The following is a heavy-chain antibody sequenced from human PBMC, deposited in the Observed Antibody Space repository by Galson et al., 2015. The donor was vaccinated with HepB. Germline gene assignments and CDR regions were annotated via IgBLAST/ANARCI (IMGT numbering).Heavy chain of an antibody. J-gene: IGHJ6*03. CDR1: GFSFSSSA. CDR3: ARFPHSSSWDASSYYRDV. CDR2: MDPNSGNT. V-gene: IGHV1-8*01. Sequence: SVKVSCKASGFSFSSSAINWVRQAPGQGPEWLGWMDPNSGNTGYAPKFQDRITMTRNMSISTAYMELRSLISEDTAVYYCARFPHSSSWDASSYYRDVWGKGTTVTVSS. D-gene: IGHD6-13*01.